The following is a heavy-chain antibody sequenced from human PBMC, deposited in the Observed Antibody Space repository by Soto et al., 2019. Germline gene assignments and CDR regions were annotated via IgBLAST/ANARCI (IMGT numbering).Heavy chain of an antibody. Sequence: SETLSLTCAVYGGSFSGYYWSWIRQPPGKGLEWIGEINHSGSTNYNPSLKSRVTISVDTSKNQFSLKLSSVTAADTAVYYCANDAAVDTGNYWGQGTRVTVSS. V-gene: IGHV4-34*01. D-gene: IGHD5-18*01. CDR2: INHSGST. CDR3: ANDAAVDTGNY. CDR1: GGSFSGYY. J-gene: IGHJ4*02.